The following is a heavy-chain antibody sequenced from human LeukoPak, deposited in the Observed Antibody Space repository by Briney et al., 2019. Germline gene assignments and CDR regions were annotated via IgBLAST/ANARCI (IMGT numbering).Heavy chain of an antibody. CDR3: ARRPLDDCSSGNCYTYGFDI. V-gene: IGHV4-61*02. J-gene: IGHJ3*02. D-gene: IGHD2-15*01. CDR2: IHTRGSS. Sequence: PSQTLSLTCTVSGGSISSGSYYWSWIRQPAGKGLECIGRIHTRGSSNYNPSLKSRVTISLDTSKNQLSLKVTSATAADTAMYYCARRPLDDCSSGNCYTYGFDIWGRGTMVTVST. CDR1: GGSISSGSYY.